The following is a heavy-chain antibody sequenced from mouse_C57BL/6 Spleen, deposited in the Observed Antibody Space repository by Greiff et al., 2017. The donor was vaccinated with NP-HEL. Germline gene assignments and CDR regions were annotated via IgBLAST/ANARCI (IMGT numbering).Heavy chain of an antibody. D-gene: IGHD2-3*01. Sequence: VQLQQSGAELVRPGASVKLSCTASGFNIKDYYMHWVKQRPEQGLEWIGRIDPEDGDTEYAPKFQGKATMTADTSSNTAYLQLSSLTSEDTAVYYCTTRDGYSNYYAMDYWGQGTSVTVSS. CDR3: TTRDGYSNYYAMDY. CDR1: GFNIKDYY. J-gene: IGHJ4*01. CDR2: IDPEDGDT. V-gene: IGHV14-1*01.